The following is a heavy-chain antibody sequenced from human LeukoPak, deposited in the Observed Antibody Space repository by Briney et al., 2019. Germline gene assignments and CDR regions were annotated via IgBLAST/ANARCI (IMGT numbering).Heavy chain of an antibody. CDR1: GFTFSNYG. J-gene: IGHJ4*02. V-gene: IGHV3-33*01. CDR2: IWYDGSNK. CDR3: AREMGLNIVATFGY. D-gene: IGHD5-12*01. Sequence: PGRSLRLSCAASGFTFSNYGMHWVRQAPGKGLEWVALIWYDGSNKYYADSVQGRFIISRDNSKNTLYLQMNSLRAKDTAVYYCAREMGLNIVATFGYWGQGTLVTVSS.